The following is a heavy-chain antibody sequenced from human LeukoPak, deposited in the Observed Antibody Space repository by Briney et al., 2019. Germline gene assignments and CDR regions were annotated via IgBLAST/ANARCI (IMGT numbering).Heavy chain of an antibody. D-gene: IGHD1-7*01. V-gene: IGHV3-21*01. J-gene: IGHJ4*02. CDR1: GFTVSSNY. CDR2: ISSSSSYI. Sequence: GGSLRLSCAASGFTVSSNYMSWVRQAPGKGLEWVSSISSSSSYIYYADSVKGRFTISRDNAKNSLYLQMNSLRAEDTAVYYCARGGYNWNWTAGDYWGQGTLVTVSS. CDR3: ARGGYNWNWTAGDY.